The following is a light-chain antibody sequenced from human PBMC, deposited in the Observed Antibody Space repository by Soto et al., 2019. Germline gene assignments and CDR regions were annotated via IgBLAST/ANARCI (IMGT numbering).Light chain of an antibody. V-gene: IGLV2-14*01. J-gene: IGLJ2*01. Sequence: QSALTQPASVSGSPGQSITLSCPGTSSDIGGYDYVSWYQRHPGKAPQLIIYDVNNRPAGVSNRFSGSKSGNTASLTVSGLQAEDEAEYYCTSYASGSSHVVFGGGTKVTVL. CDR1: SSDIGGYDY. CDR2: DVN. CDR3: TSYASGSSHVV.